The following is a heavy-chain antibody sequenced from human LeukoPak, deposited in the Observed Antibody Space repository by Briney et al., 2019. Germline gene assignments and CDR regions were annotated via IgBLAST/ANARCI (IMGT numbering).Heavy chain of an antibody. CDR3: ARDHVLDY. CDR2: ISYDGSNK. J-gene: IGHJ4*02. Sequence: GGSLRLSCAASGFTFSSYAMHWVRQSPGKGLEWVAVISYDGSNKYYADSVKGRFTISRDNSKNTLYLQMNSLRAEDTAVYYCARDHVLDYWGQGTLVTVSS. V-gene: IGHV3-30-3*01. CDR1: GFTFSSYA.